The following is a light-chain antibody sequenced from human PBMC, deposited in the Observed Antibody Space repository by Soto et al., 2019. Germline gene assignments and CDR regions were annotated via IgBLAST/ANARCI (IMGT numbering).Light chain of an antibody. CDR2: GFT. V-gene: IGLV1-40*01. Sequence: QSALAQPPSVSGPPGQSVTIACTWSSSSIGAGYDVHWYQQLPGTAPKLLISGFTNRPSGVPDRFSDSKSGTSASLAITGLQADDEADYYCQSYDSTLNVYVFGTGTKVTVL. CDR1: SSSIGAGYD. J-gene: IGLJ1*01. CDR3: QSYDSTLNVYV.